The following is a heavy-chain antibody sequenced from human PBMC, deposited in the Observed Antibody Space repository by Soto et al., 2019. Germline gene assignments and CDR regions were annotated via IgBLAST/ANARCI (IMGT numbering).Heavy chain of an antibody. CDR3: ARKHVAFDY. CDR2: IYGSGGST. V-gene: IGHV3-23*01. J-gene: IGHJ4*02. D-gene: IGHD5-12*01. CDR1: GFTFKNYA. Sequence: PGGSLRLSCAASGFTFKNYAMTWVRQAPGKGLEWVSLIYGSGGSTDYADSVKGRFTISRDNSKNMLYVQMNSLRDEDTAVYYCARKHVAFDYWGQGIPVTVAS.